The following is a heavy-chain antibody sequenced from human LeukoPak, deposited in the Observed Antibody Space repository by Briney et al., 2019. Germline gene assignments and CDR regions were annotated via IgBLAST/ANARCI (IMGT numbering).Heavy chain of an antibody. D-gene: IGHD5-18*01. CDR2: IDPSDSDT. J-gene: IGHJ4*02. V-gene: IGHV5-51*01. CDR1: GYSFTSYC. CDR3: ARQTAMGRSGDY. Sequence: GESLKISCKASGYSFTSYCIGWVRQMPGKGLEWMGIIDPSDSDTRYTPSFQGQVTISADKSLTTAYLQWNSLKASDTAMYYCARQTAMGRSGDYWGQGTLVIVSS.